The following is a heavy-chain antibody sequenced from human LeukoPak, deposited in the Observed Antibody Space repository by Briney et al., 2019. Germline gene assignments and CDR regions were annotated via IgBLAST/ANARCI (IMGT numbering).Heavy chain of an antibody. CDR1: GNSYW. Sequence: GESLKISCKGSGNSYWIAWVRQMPGQGLEWMGIIYPEDSETIYSPSFQGLVTISADKSISTAYLQWSSLKASDTAMYYCARVVGTYYFDSSGYPYYFDYWGQGTLVTVSS. CDR3: ARVVGTYYFDSSGYPYYFDY. CDR2: IYPEDSET. V-gene: IGHV5-51*01. J-gene: IGHJ4*02. D-gene: IGHD3-22*01.